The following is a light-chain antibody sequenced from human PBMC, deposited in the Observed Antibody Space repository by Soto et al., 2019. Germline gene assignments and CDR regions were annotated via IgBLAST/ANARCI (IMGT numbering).Light chain of an antibody. CDR3: SSYTGSRTYV. V-gene: IGLV2-14*01. CDR2: DVS. CDR1: SSDVGGYNY. Sequence: QSALTQPASVSGSPGQSITISCTGTSSDVGGYNYVSWYQQHPGKATKPMIYDVSNRPSGISNRFSGSKSGNTASLTISGLRAEDEADYYCSSYTGSRTYVFGPGTKVTVL. J-gene: IGLJ1*01.